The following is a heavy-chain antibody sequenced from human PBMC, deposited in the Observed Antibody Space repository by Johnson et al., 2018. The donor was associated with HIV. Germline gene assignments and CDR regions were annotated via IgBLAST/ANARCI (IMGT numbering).Heavy chain of an antibody. CDR3: ARLSEHMGVVTAWADAFDI. J-gene: IGHJ3*02. CDR2: IKQDGSER. CDR1: GFSFSFYL. D-gene: IGHD2-21*02. Sequence: MQLVESGGGLVQPGGSLRLSCAASGFSFSFYLMSWVRQAPGKGLEWVANIKQDGSERYYVDSVKGRFTISRANAKNSLYLQMNSLRAEDTAVYYCARLSEHMGVVTAWADAFDIWGQGTMVTVSS. V-gene: IGHV3-7*01.